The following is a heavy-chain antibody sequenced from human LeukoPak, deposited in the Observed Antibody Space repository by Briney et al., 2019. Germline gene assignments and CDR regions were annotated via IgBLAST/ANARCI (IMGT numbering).Heavy chain of an antibody. J-gene: IGHJ6*03. Sequence: PGGSLRLSCAASGFTFSSYSMNWVRQAPGKGPEWVSYISSSSSTIYYADSVKGRFTISRDNAKNSLYLQMNSLRAEDTAVYYCARASDYFWRVYYMDVWGKGTTVTVSS. CDR3: ARASDYFWRVYYMDV. V-gene: IGHV3-48*04. CDR1: GFTFSSYS. D-gene: IGHD2/OR15-2a*01. CDR2: ISSSSSTI.